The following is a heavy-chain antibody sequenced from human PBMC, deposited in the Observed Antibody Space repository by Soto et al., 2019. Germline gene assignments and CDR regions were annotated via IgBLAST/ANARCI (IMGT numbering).Heavy chain of an antibody. CDR2: IYYSGST. V-gene: IGHV4-30-4*01. D-gene: IGHD5-18*01. CDR3: ARADNTAMVSLDY. Sequence: QVQLQESGPGLVKPSQTLSLTCTVSGGSISSGDYYWSWIRQPPGKGLEWIGYIYYSGSTYYNPSLKSRVTISVDTSRNQFSLKLSSVTAADTAVYYCARADNTAMVSLDYWGQGTLVTVSS. J-gene: IGHJ4*02. CDR1: GGSISSGDYY.